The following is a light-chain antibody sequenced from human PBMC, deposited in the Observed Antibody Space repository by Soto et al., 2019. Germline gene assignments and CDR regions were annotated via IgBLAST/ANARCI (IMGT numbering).Light chain of an antibody. Sequence: DIQMTQSPSSVSASVGDRVTITCRASQGISSRLVWYQQKPGEAPKVLIYAASSLQSGVPSRFSGSGSGTDFTLTISSLQPEDFATYYCQQANSFPITFGQGTRLEIK. CDR3: QQANSFPIT. CDR1: QGISSR. V-gene: IGKV1-12*01. CDR2: AAS. J-gene: IGKJ5*01.